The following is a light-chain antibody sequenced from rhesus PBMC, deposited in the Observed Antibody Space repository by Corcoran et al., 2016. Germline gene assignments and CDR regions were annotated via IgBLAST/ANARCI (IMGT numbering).Light chain of an antibody. V-gene: IGKV1-28*03. Sequence: DIQMTQSPSSLSASVGDTVTITCRASQGISSYLNWFKKKPGKAPKPLSYKESSLESGVPSRFSGSGAGTDFTLTTSSLQPEDFAAYYCLQHNSYPRTFGQGTKVEIK. CDR1: QGISSY. J-gene: IGKJ1*01. CDR3: LQHNSYPRT. CDR2: KES.